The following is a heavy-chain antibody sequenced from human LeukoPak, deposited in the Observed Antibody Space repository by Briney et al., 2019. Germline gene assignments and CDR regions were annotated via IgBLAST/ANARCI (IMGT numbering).Heavy chain of an antibody. D-gene: IGHD6-13*01. CDR3: ARAYSSSWYSVINWFDP. Sequence: TSETLSLTCTVSGGSISSSSYYWGWIRQPPGKGLEWIGYIYYSGSTNYNPSLKSRVTISVDTSKNQFSLKLSSVTPADTAMYYCARAYSSSWYSVINWFDPWGQGTLVTVSS. CDR2: IYYSGST. V-gene: IGHV4-61*05. J-gene: IGHJ5*02. CDR1: GGSISSSSYY.